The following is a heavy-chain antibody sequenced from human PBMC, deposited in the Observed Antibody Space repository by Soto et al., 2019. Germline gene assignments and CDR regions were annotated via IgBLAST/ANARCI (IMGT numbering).Heavy chain of an antibody. J-gene: IGHJ4*02. V-gene: IGHV3-7*03. Sequence: VGSLRLSCAASGFSFSSFWMIWVRQAPEKGLEWVAIIKQDGSEKHYVDSVKGRFTVSRDNAEKSLYLQMDSLRPDDTAVYYCVRGYSDYTVYFDYWGQGALVTVSS. CDR2: IKQDGSEK. CDR1: GFSFSSFW. D-gene: IGHD5-12*01. CDR3: VRGYSDYTVYFDY.